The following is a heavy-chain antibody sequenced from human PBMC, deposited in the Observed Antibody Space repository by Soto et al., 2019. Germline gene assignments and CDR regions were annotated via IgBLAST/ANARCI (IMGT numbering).Heavy chain of an antibody. CDR2: MNPNSGDT. CDR1: GYTFTRYD. Sequence: QVQLVQSGAEVKEPGASVKVSCKASGYTFTRYDINWVRQATGQGFEWLGWMNPNSGDTTYAQNFEGRVSMTRNTSINTAYMELNSLRYDDTAVYYCAREVPGGTADYWGQGSLVTVSS. CDR3: AREVPGGTADY. V-gene: IGHV1-8*01. D-gene: IGHD3-16*01. J-gene: IGHJ4*02.